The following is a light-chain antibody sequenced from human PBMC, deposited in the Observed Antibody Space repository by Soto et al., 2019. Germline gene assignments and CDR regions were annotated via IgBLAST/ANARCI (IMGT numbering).Light chain of an antibody. Sequence: EIVMTQSPATLSVSPGERATLSCRASQSVSSTLPWCQQKPGQAPRLLIYGASTRATGIPASFIGNGSGTEFTLTASSLQPEDFAVYYCQQYNNWPFTFGPGTKVDIK. CDR3: QQYNNWPFT. CDR1: QSVSST. J-gene: IGKJ3*01. V-gene: IGKV3-15*01. CDR2: GAS.